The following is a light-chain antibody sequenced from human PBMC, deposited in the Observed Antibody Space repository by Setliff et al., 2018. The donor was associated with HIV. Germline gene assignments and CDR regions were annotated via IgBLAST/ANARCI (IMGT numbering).Light chain of an antibody. CDR2: DVS. CDR1: SSDVGGYNY. CDR3: SSYTSSSTLGYV. J-gene: IGLJ1*01. Sequence: QPALAQPASVSGSPGQSITISCTGTSSDVGGYNYVSWYQQHPGKAPKLMIYDVSNRPSGVSNRFSGSKSGNTASLTISELQAEDEADYYCSSYTSSSTLGYVFGTGTKVTVL. V-gene: IGLV2-14*03.